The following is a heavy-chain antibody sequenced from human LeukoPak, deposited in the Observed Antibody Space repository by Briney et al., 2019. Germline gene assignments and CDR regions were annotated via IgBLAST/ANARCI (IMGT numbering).Heavy chain of an antibody. D-gene: IGHD3-16*01. CDR2: IYHSGST. Sequence: PSETLSLTCTVSGYSISSGYYWGWIRQPPGKGLEWIGSIYHSGSTYYNPSLKSRVTISVDTSKNQFSLKLSSVTAADTAVYYCARLGLYFNWFDPWGQGTLVTVSS. J-gene: IGHJ5*02. V-gene: IGHV4-38-2*02. CDR1: GYSISSGYY. CDR3: ARLGLYFNWFDP.